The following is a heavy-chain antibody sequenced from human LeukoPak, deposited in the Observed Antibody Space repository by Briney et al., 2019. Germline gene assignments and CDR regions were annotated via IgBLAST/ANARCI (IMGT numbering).Heavy chain of an antibody. CDR2: IYYTGRI. Sequence: SETLSLTCAVSGGSINSHYWGWIRQPPGKGLQWIGAIYYTGRINYNPSLKSRVTITLDTSKNHLSLILMSVLAADTAIYYCVRRDTGWNYFDYWGQGIVVTVSS. CDR1: GGSINSHY. J-gene: IGHJ4*02. CDR3: VRRDTGWNYFDY. D-gene: IGHD6-19*01. V-gene: IGHV4-59*08.